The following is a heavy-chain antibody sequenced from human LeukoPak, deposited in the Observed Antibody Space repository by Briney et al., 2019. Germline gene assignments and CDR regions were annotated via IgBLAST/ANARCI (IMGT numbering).Heavy chain of an antibody. CDR1: GYSFTSSW. V-gene: IGHV5-51*01. J-gene: IGHJ4*02. D-gene: IGHD3-22*01. CDR3: ARGRSGYTEFDY. Sequence: PGESLQISCKGSGYSFTSSWIGWVRQLPGKGLEWMGIIYPGDSGTRYSQSFQSQVTISADKSISTAYLQWSSLKASDTAMYHCARGRSGYTEFDYWGQGTLVTVSS. CDR2: IYPGDSGT.